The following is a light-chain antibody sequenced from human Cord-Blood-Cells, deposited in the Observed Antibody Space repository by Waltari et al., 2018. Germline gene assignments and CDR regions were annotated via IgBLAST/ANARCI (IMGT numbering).Light chain of an antibody. V-gene: IGLV1-47*01. CDR3: AAWDDSLSGRV. J-gene: IGLJ3*02. Sequence: QSVLTQPPSASGTPGQGVTISCSGSSSNTGSNYVYWYQQLPGTAPKLLLQRNNQRPSGVPDRFSGSKSGTSASLGISGLRSEDEADYYCAAWDDSLSGRVFGGGTKLTVL. CDR1: SSNTGSNY. CDR2: RNN.